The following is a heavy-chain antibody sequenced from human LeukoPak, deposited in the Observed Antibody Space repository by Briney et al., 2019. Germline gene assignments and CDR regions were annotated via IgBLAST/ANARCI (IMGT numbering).Heavy chain of an antibody. J-gene: IGHJ2*01. CDR3: AEWNSVYWYFDL. Sequence: PGGSLRLSCAASGFHFNSYAVRWGRQVPGKGLEGVSIIRGSGGRTYYADSVTGRYTISRDNSNITLYLQMNSLRAEDTVLYYDAEWNSVYWYFDLWGRGTLVTVSS. V-gene: IGHV3-23*01. CDR1: GFHFNSYA. CDR2: IRGSGGRT. D-gene: IGHD1-1*01.